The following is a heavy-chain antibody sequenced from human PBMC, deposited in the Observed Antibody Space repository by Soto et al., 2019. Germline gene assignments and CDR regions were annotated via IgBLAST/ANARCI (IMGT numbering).Heavy chain of an antibody. CDR3: ARVCGGDCHNGMDV. CDR1: GGSISSYY. D-gene: IGHD2-21*02. Sequence: SETLSLTCTVSGGSISSYYWSWIRQPPGKGLEWIGYIYYSGSTYYNPSLKSRVTISVDTSKNQFSLKLSSVTAADTAVYYCARVCGGDCHNGMDVWGQGTTVTVSS. V-gene: IGHV4-59*12. J-gene: IGHJ6*02. CDR2: IYYSGST.